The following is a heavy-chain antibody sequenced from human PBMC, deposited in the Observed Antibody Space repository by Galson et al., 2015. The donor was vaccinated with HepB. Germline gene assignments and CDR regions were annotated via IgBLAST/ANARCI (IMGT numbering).Heavy chain of an antibody. CDR2: IIPIFGTA. Sequence: SYAISWVRQAPGQGLEWMGGIIPIFGTANYAQKFQGRVTITADESTSTAYMELSSLRSEDTAVYYCARGRGQLTPFDYWGQGTLVTVSS. CDR1: SYA. CDR3: ARGRGQLTPFDY. D-gene: IGHD6-6*01. V-gene: IGHV1-69*01. J-gene: IGHJ4*02.